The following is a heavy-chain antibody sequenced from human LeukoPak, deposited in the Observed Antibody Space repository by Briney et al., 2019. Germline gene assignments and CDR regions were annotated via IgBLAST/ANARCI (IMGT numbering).Heavy chain of an antibody. J-gene: IGHJ4*02. V-gene: IGHV3-30*03. CDR2: RSYDGSNK. D-gene: IGHD2-2*01. Sequence: PGRSLRLSCAASGFTFSSYGMHWVRQAPGKGLEWVAVRSYDGSNKYYADSVKGRFTISRDNSKNTLYLQMNSLRAEDTAVYYCARATYQPPHPYDYWGQGTLVTVSS. CDR3: ARATYQPPHPYDY. CDR1: GFTFSSYG.